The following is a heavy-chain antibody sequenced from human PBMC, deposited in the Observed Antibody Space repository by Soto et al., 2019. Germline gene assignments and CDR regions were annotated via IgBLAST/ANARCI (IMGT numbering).Heavy chain of an antibody. J-gene: IGHJ6*02. CDR2: IYYSGST. Sequence: ASETLSLTCTVSGGSISSVGYYWSWIRQHPGKGLEWIGYIYYSGSTYYNPSLKSRVTISVDTSKNQFSLKLSSVTAADTAVYYCARVSSGWSNYYYGMDVWGQGTTVTVSS. CDR3: ARVSSGWSNYYYGMDV. V-gene: IGHV4-31*03. D-gene: IGHD6-19*01. CDR1: GGSISSVGYY.